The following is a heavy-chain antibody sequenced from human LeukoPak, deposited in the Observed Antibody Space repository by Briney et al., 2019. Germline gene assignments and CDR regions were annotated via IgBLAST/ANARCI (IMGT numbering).Heavy chain of an antibody. Sequence: GGSLRLSCAASGFTFSDYYMSWIRQAPGKGLEWVSHISSSGSTIYYADSVKGRFTISRDNAKNSLYLQMNSLRAEDTAVYYCARSSTTPGYCSGGSCAFFDYWGQGTLVTVSS. CDR2: ISSSGSTI. D-gene: IGHD2-15*01. CDR1: GFTFSDYY. CDR3: ARSSTTPGYCSGGSCAFFDY. J-gene: IGHJ4*02. V-gene: IGHV3-11*04.